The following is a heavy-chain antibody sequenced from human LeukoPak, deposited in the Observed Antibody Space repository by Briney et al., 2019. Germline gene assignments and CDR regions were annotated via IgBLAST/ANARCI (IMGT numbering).Heavy chain of an antibody. Sequence: SETLSLTCTVSGGSISSYYWSWIRQPPGKGLEWIGYIYYSGSTNYNPSLKSRVTISVDTSKNQFSLKLTSVTAADTAVYYCARSISSSLIFDYWGQGPLVTVSS. CDR1: GGSISSYY. CDR2: IYYSGST. J-gene: IGHJ4*02. D-gene: IGHD6-13*01. CDR3: ARSISSSLIFDY. V-gene: IGHV4-59*01.